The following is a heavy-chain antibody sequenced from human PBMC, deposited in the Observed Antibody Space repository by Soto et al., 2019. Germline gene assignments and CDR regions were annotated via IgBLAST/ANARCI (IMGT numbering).Heavy chain of an antibody. CDR2: IIPIFGTA. CDR1: GGTFSSYA. Sequence: ASVKVSCKASGGTFSSYAISWVRQAPGQGLEWMGGIIPIFGTANYAQKFQGRVTITADESTSTACMELSSLRSEDTAVYYCARDSGVYDILTGFDYWGQGTLVTVSS. D-gene: IGHD3-9*01. J-gene: IGHJ4*02. V-gene: IGHV1-69*13. CDR3: ARDSGVYDILTGFDY.